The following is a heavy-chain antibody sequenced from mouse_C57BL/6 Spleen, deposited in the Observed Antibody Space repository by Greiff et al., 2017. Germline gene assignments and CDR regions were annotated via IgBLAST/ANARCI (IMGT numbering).Heavy chain of an antibody. J-gene: IGHJ3*01. CDR3: ERWDYGYDERAWFAY. CDR1: GYTFTSYW. CDR2: INPSNGGT. D-gene: IGHD2-2*01. Sequence: VQLQQSGTELVKPGASVKLSCKASGYTFTSYWMHWVKQRPGQGLEWIGNINPSNGGTNYNEKFKSKATLTVDKSSSTAYMQLSSLTSEDSEVYYCERWDYGYDERAWFAYWGQGTLVTVSA. V-gene: IGHV1-53*01.